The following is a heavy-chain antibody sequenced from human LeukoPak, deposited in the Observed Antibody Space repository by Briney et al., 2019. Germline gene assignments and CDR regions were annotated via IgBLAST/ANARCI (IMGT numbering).Heavy chain of an antibody. CDR2: INHSGST. J-gene: IGHJ4*02. V-gene: IGHV4-34*01. CDR3: ASRAYDYVWGTVDDY. CDR1: GGSFSGYY. Sequence: PSETLSLTCAVYGGSFSGYYWSWIRQPPGKGLEWIGEINHSGSTNYNPSLKSRVTMSLDTSKNQFSLKLSSVTAADTALYYCASRAYDYVWGTVDDYWGQGTLVTVSS. D-gene: IGHD3-16*01.